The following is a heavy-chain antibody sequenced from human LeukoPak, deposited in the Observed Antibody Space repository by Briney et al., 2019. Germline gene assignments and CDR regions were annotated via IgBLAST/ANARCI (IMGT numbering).Heavy chain of an antibody. D-gene: IGHD3-22*01. Sequence: PGGSLRLSCAASGFTFNTYPMHWVRQAPGKGLEWVALIQDDGAKTNYADSVRGRFTISRDNSRSTVYLQMNSLNPDDTAVYYCATQTITLVVVISPFDYWGQGALVTVSS. CDR1: GFTFNTYP. V-gene: IGHV3-30*02. CDR2: IQDDGAKT. J-gene: IGHJ4*02. CDR3: ATQTITLVVVISPFDY.